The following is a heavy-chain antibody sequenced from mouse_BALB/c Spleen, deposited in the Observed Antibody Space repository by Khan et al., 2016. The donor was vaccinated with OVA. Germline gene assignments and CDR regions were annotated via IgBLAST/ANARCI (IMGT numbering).Heavy chain of an antibody. CDR3: ARRTTEYALDY. Sequence: QVQLQQSGAELARPGASVKMSCKASGYTFTSHTMHWIKQRPGQGLDWIGYINPRSGYNQKLNDKATLTADISSSTAYMQLSSLTSEDSAVYYCARRTTEYALDYWGQGTSVTVSS. V-gene: IGHV1-4*01. D-gene: IGHD2-14*01. CDR2: INPRSG. J-gene: IGHJ4*01. CDR1: GYTFTSHT.